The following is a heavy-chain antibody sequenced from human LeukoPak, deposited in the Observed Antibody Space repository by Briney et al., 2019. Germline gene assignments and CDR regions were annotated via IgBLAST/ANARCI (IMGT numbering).Heavy chain of an antibody. V-gene: IGHV4-4*07. CDR2: IYTSGST. Sequence: SETLSLTCTVSGGSISSYYWSWIRQPAGKGLEWIGRIYTSGSTNYNPSPKSRVTISVDKSKNQFSLKLSSVTAADTAVYYCARHPSYCSSTSCYDYWGQGTLVTVSS. CDR3: ARHPSYCSSTSCYDY. D-gene: IGHD2-2*01. CDR1: GGSISSYY. J-gene: IGHJ4*02.